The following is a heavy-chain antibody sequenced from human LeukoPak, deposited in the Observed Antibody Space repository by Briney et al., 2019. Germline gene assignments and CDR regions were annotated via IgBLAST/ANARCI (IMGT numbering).Heavy chain of an antibody. Sequence: SETLSLTCTVSGGSISSGGYYWSWIRQPAGKGLEWIGRIYTSGSTNYNPSLKSRVTMSVDTSKNQFSLKLSSVTAADTAVYYCARDLIVAAAGTRWFDPWGQGTLVTVSS. CDR3: ARDLIVAAAGTRWFDP. CDR2: IYTSGST. CDR1: GGSISSGGYY. D-gene: IGHD6-13*01. J-gene: IGHJ5*02. V-gene: IGHV4-61*02.